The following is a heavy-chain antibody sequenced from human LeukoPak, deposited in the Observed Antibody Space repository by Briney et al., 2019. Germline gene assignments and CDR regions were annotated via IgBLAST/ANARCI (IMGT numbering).Heavy chain of an antibody. CDR1: GGSFSGYY. J-gene: IGHJ4*02. CDR3: ARLYGGYDLEDGIDY. D-gene: IGHD5-12*01. CDR2: INHSGST. V-gene: IGHV4-34*01. Sequence: PSETLSLTCAVYGGSFSGYYWSWIRQPPGKGLEWIGEINHSGSTNYNPSLKSRVTISVDTSKNQFSLKLSSVTAADTAVYYCARLYGGYDLEDGIDYWGQGTLVTVSS.